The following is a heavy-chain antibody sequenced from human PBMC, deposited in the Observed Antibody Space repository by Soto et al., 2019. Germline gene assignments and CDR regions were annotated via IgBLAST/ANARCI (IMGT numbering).Heavy chain of an antibody. D-gene: IGHD6-25*01. CDR1: GFTFSSYS. V-gene: IGHV3-21*01. CDR2: ISSSSSYI. CDR3: ARDSGGGGYYYYYNMDV. Sequence: EVQLVESGGGLVKPGGSLRLSCAASGFTFSSYSMSWVRQAPGKGLERVSSISSSSSYIYYADSMQGRFTVSRDNAKNSLFLQMNSLRAEDTAVYYCARDSGGGGYYYYYNMDVWGKGTTVTVSS. J-gene: IGHJ6*03.